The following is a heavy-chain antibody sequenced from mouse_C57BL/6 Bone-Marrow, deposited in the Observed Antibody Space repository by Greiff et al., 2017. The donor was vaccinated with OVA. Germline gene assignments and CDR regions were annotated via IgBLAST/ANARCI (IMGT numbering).Heavy chain of an antibody. D-gene: IGHD1-1*01. CDR2: INPSNGGT. CDR3: ARERYPYGSSYYAMDY. CDR1: GYTFTSYW. Sequence: VQLQQSGTELVKPGASVKLSCKASGYTFTSYWMHWVKQRPGQGLEWIGNINPSNGGTNYNEKFKSKATLTVDKSSSTAYMQLSSLTSEDSAVYYCARERYPYGSSYYAMDYWGQGTSVTVSS. J-gene: IGHJ4*01. V-gene: IGHV1-53*01.